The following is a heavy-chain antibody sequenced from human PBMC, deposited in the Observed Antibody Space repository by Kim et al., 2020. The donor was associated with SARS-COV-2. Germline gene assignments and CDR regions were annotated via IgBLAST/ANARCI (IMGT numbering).Heavy chain of an antibody. CDR1: GFNFSSYW. CDR2: IKQDGSEK. D-gene: IGHD2-2*01. J-gene: IGHJ6*01. Sequence: GGSLRLSCAASGFNFSSYWMSWVRQAPGKGLEWVANIKQDGSEKYYVDSGKGRFTISRDNAKNSLYLQMNSLRAEDMAVYYCARSIVVVSLARVYYYYYGMDVWGQGTAVTVSS. V-gene: IGHV3-7*01. CDR3: ARSIVVVSLARVYYYYYGMDV.